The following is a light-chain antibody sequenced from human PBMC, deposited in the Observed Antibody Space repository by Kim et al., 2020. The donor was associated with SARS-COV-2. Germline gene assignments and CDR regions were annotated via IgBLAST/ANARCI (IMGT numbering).Light chain of an antibody. CDR1: HSKIESNF. V-gene: IGLV1-47*01. CDR2: MKD. Sequence: GQRVAVSCHGNHSKIESNFEYWNQRPPGTAPKRLIYMKDQRPSGVPDRFSGSKSGTSASLAISGLRSEDEADYYCAAWDDSLTGWLFGGGTQLTVL. CDR3: AAWDDSLTGWL. J-gene: IGLJ3*02.